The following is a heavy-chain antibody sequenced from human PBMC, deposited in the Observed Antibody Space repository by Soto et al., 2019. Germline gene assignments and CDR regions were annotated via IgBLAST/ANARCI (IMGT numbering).Heavy chain of an antibody. CDR2: FDPEDGET. CDR3: ASVPVQLERPTYYFDY. Sequence: ASVKVSCKVSGYTLTELSMHWVRQAPGKGLEWMGGFDPEDGETIYAQKFQGRVTMTEETSTDPAYMELSSLRSEDTAVYYCASVPVQLERPTYYFDYWGQGTLVTVSS. J-gene: IGHJ4*02. V-gene: IGHV1-24*01. D-gene: IGHD1-1*01. CDR1: GYTLTELS.